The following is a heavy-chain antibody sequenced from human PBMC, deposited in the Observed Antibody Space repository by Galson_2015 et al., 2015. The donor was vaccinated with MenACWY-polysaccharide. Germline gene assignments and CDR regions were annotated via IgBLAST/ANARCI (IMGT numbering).Heavy chain of an antibody. CDR3: AREGSRIVFHAFDT. CDR2: IQYDGSKI. V-gene: IGHV3-33*01. Sequence: LRLSCAASGARFSHSGMHWVRQAPGKGLEWVAVIQYDGSKIVYADSVKGRFTISRDNSKNTLFLEMNSLGAEDTAVYYCAREGSRIVFHAFDTWGQGTMVTVSS. CDR1: GARFSHSG. J-gene: IGHJ3*02. D-gene: IGHD6-13*01.